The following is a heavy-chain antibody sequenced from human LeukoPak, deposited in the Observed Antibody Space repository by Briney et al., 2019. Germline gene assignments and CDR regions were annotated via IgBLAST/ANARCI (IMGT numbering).Heavy chain of an antibody. J-gene: IGHJ4*02. Sequence: GRSLRLSCAASGFTFSSYTMHWVRQAPGKGLEWVAVIFYDAINKYYADSVKGRFTISRDNSKNTLYLQMNSLRTEDTAVYYCARDDGDDISIVNDYYLDSWGQGTLVTVSS. CDR1: GFTFSSYT. D-gene: IGHD2/OR15-2a*01. CDR3: ARDDGDDISIVNDYYLDS. CDR2: IFYDAINK. V-gene: IGHV3-30-3*01.